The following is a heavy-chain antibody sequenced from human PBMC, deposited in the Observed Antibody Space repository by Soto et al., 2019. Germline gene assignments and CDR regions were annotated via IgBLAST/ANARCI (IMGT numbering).Heavy chain of an antibody. V-gene: IGHV3-74*01. Sequence: EVQLVESGGDLVQRGGSLRLSCATSGFPFSSYWMHWVRHTPGKGLDWVARISGDGVTTYYADSVTGRFTVSRDNAKNTLSLQISALRAEDTAVYYCAREYYGLLTGYYTDYWGQGTLVSDSS. CDR3: AREYYGLLTGYYTDY. CDR1: GFPFSSYW. J-gene: IGHJ4*02. D-gene: IGHD3-9*01. CDR2: ISGDGVTT.